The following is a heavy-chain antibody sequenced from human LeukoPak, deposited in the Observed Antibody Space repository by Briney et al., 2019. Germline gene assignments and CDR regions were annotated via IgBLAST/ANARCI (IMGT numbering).Heavy chain of an antibody. CDR2: TRNKANSYTT. CDR3: ARAGSGYYKVWDY. D-gene: IGHD3-3*01. CDR1: GFTFSDHY. J-gene: IGHJ4*02. Sequence: GGSLRLSCAASGFTFSDHYMDWVRQAPGKGLEWVGRTRNKANSYTTEYAASVKGRFTISRDDSKNSLYLQMNSLKTEDTAVYYCARAGSGYYKVWDYWGQGTLVTVSS. V-gene: IGHV3-72*01.